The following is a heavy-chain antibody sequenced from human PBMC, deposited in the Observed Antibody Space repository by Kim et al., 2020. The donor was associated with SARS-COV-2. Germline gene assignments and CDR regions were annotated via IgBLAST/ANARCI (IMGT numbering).Heavy chain of an antibody. V-gene: IGHV3-74*01. CDR2: SA. CDR3: ARGDSTWYDF. Sequence: SANFADSVKGRFTISRDNAKNTLYLQMDSLRAEDTAVYYCARGDSTWYDFWGQGTLVTVSS. D-gene: IGHD3-16*01. J-gene: IGHJ5*01.